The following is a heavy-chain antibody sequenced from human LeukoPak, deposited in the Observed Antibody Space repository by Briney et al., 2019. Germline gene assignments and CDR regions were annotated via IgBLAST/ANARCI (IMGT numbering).Heavy chain of an antibody. CDR3: ARGRPYNWNDGGGFDY. Sequence: ASVKVSCKASGYTFTSYAMHWVRQAPGQRLEWMGWINAGNGNTKYSQKFQGRVTITRDTSASTAYMELSSLRSEDTAVYYWARGRPYNWNDGGGFDYWGQGTLVTVSS. D-gene: IGHD1-20*01. V-gene: IGHV1-3*01. CDR1: GYTFTSYA. J-gene: IGHJ4*02. CDR2: INAGNGNT.